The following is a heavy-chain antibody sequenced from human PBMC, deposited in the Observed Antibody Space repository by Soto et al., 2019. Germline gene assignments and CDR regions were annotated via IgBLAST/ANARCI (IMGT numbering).Heavy chain of an antibody. CDR2: IGPYGNSI. CDR1: GFSFRDYF. J-gene: IGHJ4*02. D-gene: IGHD3-3*01. V-gene: IGHV3-11*01. CDR3: ARDDYTYGVY. Sequence: QMQLVESGGGLVKPGESLRVSCAASGFSFRDYFMSWIRQAPGKGLEWVSYIGPYGNSIYYADSVKGRFTISRDDAKNSLYLDMNNLRAEDTAAYYCARDDYTYGVYWGQGSLVTVSS.